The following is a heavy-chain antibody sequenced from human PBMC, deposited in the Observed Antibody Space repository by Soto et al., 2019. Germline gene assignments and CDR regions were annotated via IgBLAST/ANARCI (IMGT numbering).Heavy chain of an antibody. Sequence: QVQLVESGGGVVQPGRSLRLSCAASGFIFSNYGMHWVRQAPGKGLEWVALVLYDGSGTYYADSVKGRFIVSRDNSKNTLHLQMNSLRGEDTAMYYCAKDRSNSWTFDYWGQGILVTVSS. CDR3: AKDRSNSWTFDY. J-gene: IGHJ4*02. V-gene: IGHV3-30*18. CDR1: GFIFSNYG. D-gene: IGHD6-13*01. CDR2: VLYDGSGT.